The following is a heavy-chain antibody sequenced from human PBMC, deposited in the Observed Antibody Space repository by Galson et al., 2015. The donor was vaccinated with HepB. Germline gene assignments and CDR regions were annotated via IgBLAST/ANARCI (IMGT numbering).Heavy chain of an antibody. Sequence: ETLSLTCTVSGGSISSSSYYWGWIRQPPGKGLEWIGNIYYSGSTYYNPSLTSRVTISVDASKNQFSLKLSSVTAADTAVYYCASHCGSSSCYRYGMAVWGQGTTVTVSS. CDR1: GGSISSSSYY. CDR2: IYYSGST. V-gene: IGHV4-39*01. J-gene: IGHJ6*02. CDR3: ASHCGSSSCYRYGMAV. D-gene: IGHD2-2*02.